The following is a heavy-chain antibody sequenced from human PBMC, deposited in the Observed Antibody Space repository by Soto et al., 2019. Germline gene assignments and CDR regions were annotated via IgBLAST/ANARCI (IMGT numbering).Heavy chain of an antibody. CDR3: ARDRGPSSGYYTNWFDP. D-gene: IGHD3-22*01. J-gene: IGHJ5*02. Sequence: QVKLVQSGAEVKKPGSSVKVSCKASGGTFRSYAITWVRQAPGPGLEWMGGIIPIFGTANYAQRFQGRVTITADESTIRSYMELRSLRSEDKAVYYCARDRGPSSGYYTNWFDPWGQGTLVTVSS. CDR2: IIPIFGTA. CDR1: GGTFRSYA. V-gene: IGHV1-69*12.